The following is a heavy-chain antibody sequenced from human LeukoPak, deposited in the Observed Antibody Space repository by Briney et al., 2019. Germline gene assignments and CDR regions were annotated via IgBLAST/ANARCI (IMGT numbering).Heavy chain of an antibody. CDR3: AKPWTYYYDSSGYYRDY. CDR2: ISGSGGST. D-gene: IGHD3-22*01. J-gene: IGHJ4*02. CDR1: GFTFSSYA. Sequence: PGGSLRLSCAASGFTFSSYAMSWVRQAPGKGLEWVSAISGSGGSTYYADSVKGRFTISRDNSKNTLYLQMNSLRAEDTAVYYCAKPWTYYYDSSGYYRDYWGQGTLVTVSS. V-gene: IGHV3-23*01.